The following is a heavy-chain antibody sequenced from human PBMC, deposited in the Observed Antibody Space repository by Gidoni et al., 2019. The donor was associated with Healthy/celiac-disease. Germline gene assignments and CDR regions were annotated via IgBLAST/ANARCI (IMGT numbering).Heavy chain of an antibody. D-gene: IGHD6-6*01. V-gene: IGHV3-15*01. Sequence: EVQLVESGGGLVKPGGSLRLSCAASGFTFSNAWMSWVRQAPGKGLEWVGRIKSKTDGGTTDYAAPVKGRFTISRDDSKNTLYLQMNSLKTEDTAVYYCTAEYSSKPFDYWGQGTLVTVSS. CDR1: GFTFSNAW. CDR3: TAEYSSKPFDY. J-gene: IGHJ4*02. CDR2: IKSKTDGGTT.